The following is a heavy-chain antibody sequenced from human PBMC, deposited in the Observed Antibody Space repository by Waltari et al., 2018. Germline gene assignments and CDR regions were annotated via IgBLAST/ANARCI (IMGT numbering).Heavy chain of an antibody. D-gene: IGHD3-10*01. CDR1: GFTFSSYA. CDR3: ARETGRGVLDAFDI. V-gene: IGHV3-30-3*01. Sequence: QVQLVESGGGVVQPGRSLRLSCAASGFTFSSYAMHWVRQAPGKGLEWVAVISYDGSNKYYADSVKGRFTISRDNSKNTLYLQMNSLRAEDTAVYYCARETGRGVLDAFDIWGQGTMVTVSS. CDR2: ISYDGSNK. J-gene: IGHJ3*02.